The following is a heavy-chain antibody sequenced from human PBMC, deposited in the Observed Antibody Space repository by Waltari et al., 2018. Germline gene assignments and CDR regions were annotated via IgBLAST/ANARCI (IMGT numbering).Heavy chain of an antibody. CDR3: ANVYDFWSGSTYAMDV. J-gene: IGHJ6*02. CDR2: IRGNGGRT. D-gene: IGHD3-3*01. CDR1: GFTFSSYA. Sequence: EVQLLESGGGLVQPGGSLRLSCAASGFTFSSYAMRWVRQAPGKGLEWVSSIRGNGGRTYYADSVKCRFTISRDNSKNTLYLQMTSLGAEDTAVYYCANVYDFWSGSTYAMDVWGQGTTVTVSS. V-gene: IGHV3-23*01.